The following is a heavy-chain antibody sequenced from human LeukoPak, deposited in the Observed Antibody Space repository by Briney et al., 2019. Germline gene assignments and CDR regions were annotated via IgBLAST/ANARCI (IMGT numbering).Heavy chain of an antibody. CDR3: ARDPLVRGVITLDYYYYGMDV. D-gene: IGHD3-10*01. J-gene: IGHJ6*02. CDR1: GYTFTGYY. V-gene: IGHV1-2*02. Sequence: ASVKVSCKASGYTFTGYYMHWVRQAPGQGLEWMAWINPNSGGTNYAQKFQGRVTMTRDTSISTAYMELSRLRSDDTAVYYCARDPLVRGVITLDYYYYGMDVWGQGTTVTVSS. CDR2: INPNSGGT.